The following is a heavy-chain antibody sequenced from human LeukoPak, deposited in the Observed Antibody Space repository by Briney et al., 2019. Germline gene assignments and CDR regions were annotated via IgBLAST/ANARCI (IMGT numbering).Heavy chain of an antibody. V-gene: IGHV1-69*05. CDR3: AGTYYYDSSGYQSLFDY. Sequence: ASVKVSCKASGGTFSSYAISWVRQAPGQGLEWMGGIIPIFGTANYAQKFQGRVTFTTDESTSTAYMELSSLRSEDTAVYYCAGTYYYDSSGYQSLFDYWGQGTLVTVSS. J-gene: IGHJ4*02. CDR1: GGTFSSYA. D-gene: IGHD3-22*01. CDR2: IIPIFGTA.